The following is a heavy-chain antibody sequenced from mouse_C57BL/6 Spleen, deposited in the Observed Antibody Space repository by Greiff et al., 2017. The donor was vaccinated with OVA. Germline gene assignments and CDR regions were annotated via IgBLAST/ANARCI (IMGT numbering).Heavy chain of an antibody. CDR2: IWRGGST. V-gene: IGHV2-5*01. Sequence: VQGVESGPGLVQPSQSLSITCPVSGFSLTSYGVHWVRQSPGKGLEWLGVIWRGGSTDYNAAFMSRLSITKDNSKSQVFFKMNSLQADDTAIYYCAKDYGISGRFDYWGQGTTLTVSS. CDR1: GFSLTSYG. D-gene: IGHD1-1*01. CDR3: AKDYGISGRFDY. J-gene: IGHJ2*01.